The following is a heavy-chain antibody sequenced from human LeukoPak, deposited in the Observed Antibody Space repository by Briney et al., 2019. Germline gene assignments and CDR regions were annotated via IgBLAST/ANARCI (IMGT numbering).Heavy chain of an antibody. Sequence: SETLSLTCAVYGGSFSGYYWSWIRQPPGKGLEWIGEINHSGSTNYNPSLKSRVTISVDTSKNQFSLKLSPVTAADTAVYYCARGARRRWLHQNWFDPWGQGTLVTVSS. CDR3: ARGARRRWLHQNWFDP. CDR2: INHSGST. V-gene: IGHV4-34*01. J-gene: IGHJ5*02. D-gene: IGHD5-24*01. CDR1: GGSFSGYY.